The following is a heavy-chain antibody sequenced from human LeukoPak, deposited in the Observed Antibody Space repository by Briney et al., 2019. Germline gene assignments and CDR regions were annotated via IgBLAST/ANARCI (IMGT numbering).Heavy chain of an antibody. CDR1: GFPFSTFA. Sequence: GGSLRVSCAASGFPFSTFAMGWVRQAPGKGLEWVGRIKSKTDGGTTDYAAPVKGRFTISREDSKNTLYLQMTSLKTEDTAVYYCTRGRRATHDYWGQGTLVTVSS. CDR3: TRGRRATHDY. J-gene: IGHJ4*02. D-gene: IGHD1-26*01. V-gene: IGHV3-15*01. CDR2: IKSKTDGGTT.